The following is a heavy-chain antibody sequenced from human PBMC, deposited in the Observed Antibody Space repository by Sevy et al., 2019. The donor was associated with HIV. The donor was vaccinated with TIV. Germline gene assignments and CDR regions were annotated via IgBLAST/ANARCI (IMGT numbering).Heavy chain of an antibody. D-gene: IGHD3-22*01. CDR2: IKQDGSEK. CDR3: ARPTYYYDSSGFRAFDI. CDR1: GFTFSSYW. V-gene: IGHV3-7*03. Sequence: GGSLRLSCAASGFTFSSYWMSWVRQAPGKGLEWVANIKQDGSEKYYVDSVKGRFTISRDNAKNSLYLQMNSLRAEDTAVYYCARPTYYYDSSGFRAFDIWGQGTMVTVSS. J-gene: IGHJ3*02.